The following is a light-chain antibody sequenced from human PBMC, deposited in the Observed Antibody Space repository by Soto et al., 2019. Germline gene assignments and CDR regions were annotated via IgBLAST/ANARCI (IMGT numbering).Light chain of an antibody. CDR3: SSYSSNNILSYV. Sequence: QSVLTQPASVSGAPGQSITISCTGTSNDVGGYKYVSWYQQRPGTAPKLIMFEVNNRPSGVSDRFSGFRSANTASLTISGLQAQDEADYYCSSYSSNNILSYVFGTGTKVTVL. V-gene: IGLV2-14*03. J-gene: IGLJ1*01. CDR2: EVN. CDR1: SNDVGGYKY.